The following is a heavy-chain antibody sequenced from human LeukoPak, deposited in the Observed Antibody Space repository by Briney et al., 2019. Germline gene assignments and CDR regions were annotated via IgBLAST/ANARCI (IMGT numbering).Heavy chain of an antibody. V-gene: IGHV3-23*01. CDR1: GFTFSSYA. Sequence: PGGSLRLPCVISGFTFSSYAMSWVRQAPGKGLEWVSAISGSGGSTYYADSVKGRFTISRDNSKNTLYLQMNSLRAEDTAVYYCAKSPIFPFVVVPAAPYAFDIWGQGTMVTVSS. D-gene: IGHD2-2*01. CDR3: AKSPIFPFVVVPAAPYAFDI. J-gene: IGHJ3*02. CDR2: ISGSGGST.